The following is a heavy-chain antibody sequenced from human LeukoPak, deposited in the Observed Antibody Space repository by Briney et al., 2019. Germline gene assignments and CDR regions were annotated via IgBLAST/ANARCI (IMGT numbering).Heavy chain of an antibody. V-gene: IGHV4-31*03. CDR3: ARAHYYDSSGSLGFWFDP. J-gene: IGHJ5*02. Sequence: PSQTLSLTCTVSGGSISSGGYYWSWIRQHPGKGLEWIGYIYYSGSTYYNPSLKSRVTISVDTSKNQSSLKLSSVTAADTAVYYCARAHYYDSSGSLGFWFDPWGQGTLVTVSS. D-gene: IGHD3-22*01. CDR1: GGSISSGGYY. CDR2: IYYSGST.